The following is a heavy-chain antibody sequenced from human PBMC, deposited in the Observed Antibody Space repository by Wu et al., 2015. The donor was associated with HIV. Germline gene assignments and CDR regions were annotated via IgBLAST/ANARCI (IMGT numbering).Heavy chain of an antibody. CDR1: GGSISSYY. CDR3: ARHVTANTWIQLWSPFDP. V-gene: IGHV4-59*08. D-gene: IGHD5-18*01. Sequence: QVQLQESGPGLVKPSETLSLTCTVSGGSISSYYWSWIRQPPGKGLEWIGYIYYSGSTNYNPSLKSRVTISVDTSKNQFSLKLSSVTAADTAVYYCARHVTANTWIQLWSPFDPWGQGTLVTVSS. CDR2: IYYSGST. J-gene: IGHJ5*02.